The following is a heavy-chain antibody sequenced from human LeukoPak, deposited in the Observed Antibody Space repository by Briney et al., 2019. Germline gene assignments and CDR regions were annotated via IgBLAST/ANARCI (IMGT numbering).Heavy chain of an antibody. Sequence: PSETLSLTCTVSGGSISSYYWSWIRQPPGKGLEWIGYIYYSGSTNYNPSLESRVTISVETSKNQFSLKLSSVTAADTAVYYCARETYYYDSSGYYPYMDVWGKGTTVTVSS. J-gene: IGHJ6*03. CDR1: GGSISSYY. CDR2: IYYSGST. V-gene: IGHV4-59*01. D-gene: IGHD3-22*01. CDR3: ARETYYYDSSGYYPYMDV.